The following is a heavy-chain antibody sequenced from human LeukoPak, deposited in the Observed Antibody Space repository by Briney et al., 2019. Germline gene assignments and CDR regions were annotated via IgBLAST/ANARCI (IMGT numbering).Heavy chain of an antibody. D-gene: IGHD5-12*01. CDR1: GFTFNSYW. CDR3: ARGGFSHGFDI. CDR2: IDNDGTDT. Sequence: GESLRLSCGASGFTFNSYWFHWVRQAPGKGLVWVSRIDNDGTDTIYADSVKGRFAISRDNAKNTLYLQMDSLRAEDMAVYYCARGGFSHGFDIWGQGTMVTVSS. J-gene: IGHJ3*02. V-gene: IGHV3-74*01.